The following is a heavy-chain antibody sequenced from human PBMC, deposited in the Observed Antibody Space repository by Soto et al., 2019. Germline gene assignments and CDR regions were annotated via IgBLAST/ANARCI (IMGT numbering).Heavy chain of an antibody. Sequence: EGSLRLSCAASGFTLSHEWMTWGRQAPGKGLDWVATIKQDGSEKYYVDSVKGRFTISRDNAKNSLYLQMNSLRAEDTAVFYCASIRSYYYHYMHVSGTATPFSVFS. CDR2: IKQDGSEK. D-gene: IGHD2-2*02. J-gene: IGHJ6*03. V-gene: IGHV3-7*01. CDR3: ASIRSYYYHYMHV. CDR1: GFTLSHEW.